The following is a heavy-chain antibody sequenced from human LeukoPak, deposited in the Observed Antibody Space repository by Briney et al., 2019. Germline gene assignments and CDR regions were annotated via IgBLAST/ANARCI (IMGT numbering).Heavy chain of an antibody. J-gene: IGHJ4*02. Sequence: PGRSLRLSCAASGFTFSGYAMHWVRQAPGKGLEWVAVISYDGSNKYYADSVKGRFTISRDNSKNTLYLLMNSLRAEDTAVYYCARTVSHWNSYGLWGQGTLVTVSS. V-gene: IGHV3-30-3*01. CDR3: ARTVSHWNSYGL. CDR2: ISYDGSNK. D-gene: IGHD5-18*01. CDR1: GFTFSGYA.